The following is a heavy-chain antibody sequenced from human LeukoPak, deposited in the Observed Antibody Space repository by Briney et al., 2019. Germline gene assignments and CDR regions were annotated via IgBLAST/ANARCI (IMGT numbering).Heavy chain of an antibody. D-gene: IGHD5-12*01. CDR2: ISSSGSTT. CDR1: GFIFSDYY. CDR3: ARDPGSGYEEHFDY. Sequence: PGGSLRLSCAASGFIFSDYYMSWIRQAPGKGLGWVSYISSSGSTTYYTDSVKGRFTISRDNAKDSLYLQMNSLRAEDTAVYYCARDPGSGYEEHFDYWGQGTLVTVSS. J-gene: IGHJ4*02. V-gene: IGHV3-11*01.